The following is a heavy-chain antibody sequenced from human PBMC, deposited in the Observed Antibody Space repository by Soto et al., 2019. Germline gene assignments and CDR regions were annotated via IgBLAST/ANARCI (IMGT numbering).Heavy chain of an antibody. J-gene: IGHJ6*02. CDR2: IRSKAYGGTT. CDR3: TRERLTIFGVVAYYYGMDV. D-gene: IGHD3-3*02. V-gene: IGHV3-49*04. CDR1: GFTFGDYA. Sequence: SLRLSCTASGFTFGDYAMSWVRQAPGKGLEWVGFIRSKAYGGTTEYAASVKGRFTISRDDSKSIAYLQMNSLKTEDTAVYYCTRERLTIFGVVAYYYGMDVWGQGTTVTVSS.